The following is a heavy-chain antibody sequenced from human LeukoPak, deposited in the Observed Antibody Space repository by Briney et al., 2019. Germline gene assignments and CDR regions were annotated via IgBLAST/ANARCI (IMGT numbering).Heavy chain of an antibody. Sequence: SETLSLTCTVSGGAISSRSSSYHWGWIRQSPGEGLEWVGSLHYSGGTYYNPSLQSRVTISGDTSKNQFSLNLTSVTAADTALYFCASDNYWGQGTLVTVSS. J-gene: IGHJ4*02. CDR2: LHYSGGT. CDR1: GGAISSRSSSYH. D-gene: IGHD3-9*01. CDR3: ASDNY. V-gene: IGHV4-39*01.